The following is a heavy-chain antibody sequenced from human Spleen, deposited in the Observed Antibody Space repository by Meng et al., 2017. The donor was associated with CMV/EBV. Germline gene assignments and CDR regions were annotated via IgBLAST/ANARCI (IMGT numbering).Heavy chain of an antibody. CDR2: ISSSSSTI. CDR1: GFTFSSYS. J-gene: IGHJ4*02. V-gene: IGHV3-21*01. Sequence: GESLKISCAASGFTFSSYSMNWVRQAPGKGLEWVSSISSSSSTIYYADSVKGRSTISRDNSKNTLYLQMNSLRAEDMAVYYCAREEKNWGSSFDYWGQGTLVTVSS. CDR3: AREEKNWGSSFDY. D-gene: IGHD3-16*01.